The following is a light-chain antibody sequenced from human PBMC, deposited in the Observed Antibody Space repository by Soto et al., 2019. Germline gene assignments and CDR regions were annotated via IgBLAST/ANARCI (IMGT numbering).Light chain of an antibody. J-gene: IGKJ4*01. CDR2: DAS. CDR1: QSISSR. V-gene: IGKV1-5*01. Sequence: DIQMTQSPSTLSTSVGDRVTITCRASQSISSRVALYQQKPGQPPKLLIYDASSLQSGVPSRFSGRGSGTEFTLTISSLQPDDLATYYCQRSNDYPLTFGGGTKVEIK. CDR3: QRSNDYPLT.